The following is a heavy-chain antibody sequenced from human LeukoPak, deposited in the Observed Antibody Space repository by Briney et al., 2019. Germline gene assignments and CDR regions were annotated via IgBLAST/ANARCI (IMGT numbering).Heavy chain of an antibody. V-gene: IGHV4-59*01. CDR1: GGSISSYY. CDR2: IYYSGST. J-gene: IGHJ5*02. D-gene: IGHD3-10*01. CDR3: ARGGYYGSGNDFRFDP. Sequence: KPSEILSLTCTVSGGSISSYYWSWIRQPPGKGLEWIGYIYYSGSTNYNPSLKSRVTISVDTSKNQFSLKLSSVTAADTAVYYCARGGYYGSGNDFRFDPWGQGTLVTVSS.